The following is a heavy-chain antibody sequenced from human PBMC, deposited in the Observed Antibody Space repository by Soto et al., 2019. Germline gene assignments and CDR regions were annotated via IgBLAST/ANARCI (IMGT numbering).Heavy chain of an antibody. J-gene: IGHJ4*02. D-gene: IGHD4-17*01. CDR3: ARHTVTIRAGFDY. Sequence: QVQLQESGPGLVKPSETLSLTCTVSGGSISTYYWDWIRQPPGKELEWIGYTHYSGNTNYHPSLKSRVTISLDPSRNQFSLKLSSVTAADTAIYYCARHTVTIRAGFDYWGQGALVTVSS. CDR1: GGSISTYY. CDR2: THYSGNT. V-gene: IGHV4-59*01.